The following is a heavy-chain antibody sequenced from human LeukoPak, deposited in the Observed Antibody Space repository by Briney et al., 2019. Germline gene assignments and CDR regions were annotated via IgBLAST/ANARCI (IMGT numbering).Heavy chain of an antibody. D-gene: IGHD3-10*01. CDR2: INPNSGGT. CDR1: GYTFTGYY. CDR3: ARDRSITMVRGAFDI. J-gene: IGHJ3*02. V-gene: IGHV1-2*02. Sequence: ASVKVSCKASGYTFTGYYMHWVRQAPGQGLEWMGWINPNSGGTNYAQKFQGRVTMTRDTSISTAYMELSRLRSDDTAVYYCARDRSITMVRGAFDIWGQGTMVTVSS.